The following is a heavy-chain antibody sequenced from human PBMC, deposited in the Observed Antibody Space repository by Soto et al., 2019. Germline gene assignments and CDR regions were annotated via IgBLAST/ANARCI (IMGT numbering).Heavy chain of an antibody. J-gene: IGHJ4*02. CDR3: ARDAGYSSSWTGFYYFDY. Sequence: LSLTCTVSGGSISSGGYYWSWIRQHPGKGLEWIGYIYYSGSTYYNPSLKSRVTISVDTSKNQFSLKLSSVTAADTAVYYCARDAGYSSSWTGFYYFDYWGQGTLVTVSS. V-gene: IGHV4-31*03. CDR2: IYYSGST. CDR1: GGSISSGGYY. D-gene: IGHD6-13*01.